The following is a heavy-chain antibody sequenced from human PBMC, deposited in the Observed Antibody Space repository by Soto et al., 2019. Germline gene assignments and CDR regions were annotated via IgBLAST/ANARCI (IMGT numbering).Heavy chain of an antibody. CDR1: GFTFSSYA. Sequence: GGSLRLSCAASGFTFSSYAMSWVRQAPGKGLEWVSAISGSGGSTYYADSVKGRFTISRDNSKNTLYLQMNSLRAEDTAVYYCAKVPFIVVVVAATLYFDYWGQGTLVTVSS. V-gene: IGHV3-23*01. CDR2: ISGSGGST. D-gene: IGHD2-15*01. CDR3: AKVPFIVVVVAATLYFDY. J-gene: IGHJ4*02.